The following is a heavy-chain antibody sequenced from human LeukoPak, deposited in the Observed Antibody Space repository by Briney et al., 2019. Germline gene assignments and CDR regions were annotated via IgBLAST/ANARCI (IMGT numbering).Heavy chain of an antibody. Sequence: SETLSLTCTVSGGSISSYYWSWIRQPPGKGLEWIGYIYYSGSTNYNPSLKSRVTISVDTSKNQFSLKLSSVTAADTAVYYCARVRDYYDSSGYLWRRVKGPKGAFDIWGQGTMVTVSS. CDR1: GGSISSYY. J-gene: IGHJ3*02. CDR2: IYYSGST. D-gene: IGHD3-22*01. V-gene: IGHV4-59*01. CDR3: ARVRDYYDSSGYLWRRVKGPKGAFDI.